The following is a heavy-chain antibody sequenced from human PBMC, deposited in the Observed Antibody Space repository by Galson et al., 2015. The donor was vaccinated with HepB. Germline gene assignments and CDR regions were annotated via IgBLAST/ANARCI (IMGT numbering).Heavy chain of an antibody. V-gene: IGHV1-18*01. Sequence: SVTVSCKASGSTFTLYGISWVRQAPGQGPEWMGWISAHNGHTDYAQKFQGRVTMTTDTSTRTAYMELKSLTSDDTAVYYCARDKGRGWDGYNDHWGQGTLVTVSS. CDR2: ISAHNGHT. CDR3: ARDKGRGWDGYNDH. CDR1: GSTFTLYG. J-gene: IGHJ4*02. D-gene: IGHD5-24*01.